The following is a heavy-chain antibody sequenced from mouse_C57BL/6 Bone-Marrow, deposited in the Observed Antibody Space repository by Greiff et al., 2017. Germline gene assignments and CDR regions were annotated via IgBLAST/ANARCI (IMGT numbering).Heavy chain of an antibody. D-gene: IGHD1-1*01. CDR3: ARIPITTMINYYAMDY. Sequence: VHVKQSVAELVRPGASVKLSCTASGFNIKNTYMHWVKQRPEQGLEWIGRIDPANGNTKYAPKFQGKATITADTSSNTAYLQLSSLTSEDTAIYYCARIPITTMINYYAMDYWGQGTSGTVSS. V-gene: IGHV14-3*01. CDR2: IDPANGNT. CDR1: GFNIKNTY. J-gene: IGHJ4*01.